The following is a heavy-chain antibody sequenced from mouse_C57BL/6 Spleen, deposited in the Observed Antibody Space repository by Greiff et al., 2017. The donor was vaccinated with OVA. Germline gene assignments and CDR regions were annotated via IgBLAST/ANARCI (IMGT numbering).Heavy chain of an antibody. CDR1: GYTFTSYW. CDR2: IHPSDRDP. V-gene: IGHV1-74*01. Sequence: VQLQEPGAELVKPGASVKVSCKASGYTFTSYWMHWVKQRPGQGLEWIGRIHPSDRDPTYNQTFKGKATLTVDKSASTAYMQLSSLTSEDSAVDYWARWEYAWGAYWGQGTLVTVAA. CDR3: ARWEYAWGAY. D-gene: IGHD5-1*01. J-gene: IGHJ3*01.